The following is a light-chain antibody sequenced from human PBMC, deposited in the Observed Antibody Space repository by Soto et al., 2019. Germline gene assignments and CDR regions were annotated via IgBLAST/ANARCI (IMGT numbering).Light chain of an antibody. CDR1: TGAVTSGYY. Sequence: QTVVTQEPSLTVSPGETVTLTCASGTGAVTSGYYPNWFQQKPGQAPRPLIYSMNNKHSWTPARFSGSLLGDKAALTLSGVQPEDEAEYYCLLYYDGAQVFGGGTKVTVL. J-gene: IGLJ3*02. V-gene: IGLV7-43*01. CDR2: SMN. CDR3: LLYYDGAQV.